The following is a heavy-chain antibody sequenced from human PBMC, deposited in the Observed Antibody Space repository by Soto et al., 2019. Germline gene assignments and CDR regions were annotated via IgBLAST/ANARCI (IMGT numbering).Heavy chain of an antibody. Sequence: GGSLRLSCAGSEFTFSGYGMHWVRQAPGKGLEWVAVIWYDGSNKYYAGSVKGRFAISRDNSKNTLYLQMNSLRAEDTAVYYCARDYDSSGYPRYYFDYWGQGTLVTVSS. CDR1: EFTFSGYG. V-gene: IGHV3-33*01. CDR2: IWYDGSNK. D-gene: IGHD3-22*01. J-gene: IGHJ4*02. CDR3: ARDYDSSGYPRYYFDY.